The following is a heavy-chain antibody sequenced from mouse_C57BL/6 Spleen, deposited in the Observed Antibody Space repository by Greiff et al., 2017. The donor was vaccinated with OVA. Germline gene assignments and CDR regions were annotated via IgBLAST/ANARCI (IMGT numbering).Heavy chain of an antibody. V-gene: IGHV1-52*01. CDR2: IDPSDSET. CDR1: GYTFTSYW. D-gene: IGHD1-1*01. Sequence: QVQLQQPGAELVRPGSSVKLSCKASGYTFTSYWMHWVKQRPIQGLEWIGNIDPSDSETHYNQKFKDKATLTVDRSSSTAYMQLSSLTSEDSAVYYCARETTVPYYFDYWGQGTTLTVSS. CDR3: ARETTVPYYFDY. J-gene: IGHJ2*01.